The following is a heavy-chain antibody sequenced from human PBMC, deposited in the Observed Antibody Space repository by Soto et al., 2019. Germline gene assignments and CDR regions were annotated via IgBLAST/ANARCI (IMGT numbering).Heavy chain of an antibody. D-gene: IGHD4-17*01. J-gene: IGHJ4*02. CDR3: AKDRHDYGDYYFAY. CDR2: ISYDGSNK. V-gene: IGHV3-30*18. CDR1: GFTFSSYG. Sequence: GGALRLSCAASGFTFSSYGMHWVRQAPGKGLEWVAVISYDGSNKYYADSVKGRFTISRDNSKNTLYLQMNSLRAEDTAVYYCAKDRHDYGDYYFAYWGQGTLVTVSS.